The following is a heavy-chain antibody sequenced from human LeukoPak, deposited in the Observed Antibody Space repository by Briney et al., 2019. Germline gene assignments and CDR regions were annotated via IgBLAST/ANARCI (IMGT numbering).Heavy chain of an antibody. J-gene: IGHJ3*02. CDR3: ARGWVKRITIFGVDTLGAFDI. CDR2: INHSGST. Sequence: SETLSLTCAVYGGSFSGYYWSWTRQPPGKGLEWIGEINHSGSTNYNPSLKSRVTISVDTSKNQFSLKLSSVTAADTAVYYCARGWVKRITIFGVDTLGAFDIWGQGTMVTVSS. CDR1: GGSFSGYY. V-gene: IGHV4-34*01. D-gene: IGHD3-3*01.